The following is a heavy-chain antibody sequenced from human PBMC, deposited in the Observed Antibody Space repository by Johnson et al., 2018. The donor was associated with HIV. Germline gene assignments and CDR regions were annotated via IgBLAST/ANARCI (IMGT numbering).Heavy chain of an antibody. CDR3: AKETLVLGAFDI. CDR2: ISWNSGSI. CDR1: GFTFDDYA. V-gene: IGHV3-9*01. J-gene: IGHJ3*02. Sequence: EVQLVESGGGLVQPGRSLRLSCAASGFTFDDYAMHWVRQAPGKGLEWVSGISWNSGSIGYVDSVKGRFTISRDNAKNSLDLKMNSLRAEDTALYYCAKETLVLGAFDIWGQGTMVTVSS. D-gene: IGHD6-6*01.